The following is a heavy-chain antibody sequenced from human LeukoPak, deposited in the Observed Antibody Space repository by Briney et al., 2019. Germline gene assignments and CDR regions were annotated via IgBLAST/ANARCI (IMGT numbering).Heavy chain of an antibody. D-gene: IGHD3-22*01. CDR2: IYYSGST. CDR3: ASIYYYDSAPFDP. Sequence: SETLSLTCTVSGGSISTYYWSWIRQPPGEGLEWIGYIYYSGSTKYNPSLKSRVTISVDTSKNQFSLKLRSVTAADTAVYYCASIYYYDSAPFDPWGQGTLVTASS. CDR1: GGSISTYY. J-gene: IGHJ5*02. V-gene: IGHV4-59*01.